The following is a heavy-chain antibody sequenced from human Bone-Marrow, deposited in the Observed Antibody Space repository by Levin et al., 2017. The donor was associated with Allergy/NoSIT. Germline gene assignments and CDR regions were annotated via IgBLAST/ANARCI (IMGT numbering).Heavy chain of an antibody. V-gene: IGHV3-53*01. CDR3: ARHGWFDP. CDR1: GFIVSSDY. J-gene: IGHJ5*02. Sequence: GESLKISCEVSGFIVSSDYMTWVRQAPGKGLEWVSLIYNDRNGGGTFYAGSVKGRFTISRDNSRNILYLQMNNLRVDDTAIYYCARHGWFDPWGQGTLVTVSS. CDR2: IYNDRNGGGT.